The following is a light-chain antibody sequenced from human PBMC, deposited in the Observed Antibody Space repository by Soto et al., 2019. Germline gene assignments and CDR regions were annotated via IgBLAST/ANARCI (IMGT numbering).Light chain of an antibody. J-gene: IGKJ3*01. CDR3: QQYGRSPVT. CDR1: ETLSSGS. Sequence: EIVLTQSPGTLSLSPGQRATLSCRASETLSSGSLAWYQQKPGQAPRLLISNASRRATGTPDRFSGSGSGTDFTLTISRLESEDFAVYFCQQYGRSPVTFGPGTKVDIK. V-gene: IGKV3-20*01. CDR2: NAS.